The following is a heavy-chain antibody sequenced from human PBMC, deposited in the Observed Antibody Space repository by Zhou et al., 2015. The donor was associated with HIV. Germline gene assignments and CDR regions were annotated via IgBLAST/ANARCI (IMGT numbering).Heavy chain of an antibody. Sequence: QGLEWMGGINPLFDIENYAQNFRGRLTISADKFTSAAYMELSSLRSEDAAVYYCARSSGDYEYAFEIWGQGTKVIVSS. D-gene: IGHD3-22*01. V-gene: IGHV1-69*17. CDR3: ARSSGDYEYAFEI. J-gene: IGHJ3*02. CDR2: INPLFDIE.